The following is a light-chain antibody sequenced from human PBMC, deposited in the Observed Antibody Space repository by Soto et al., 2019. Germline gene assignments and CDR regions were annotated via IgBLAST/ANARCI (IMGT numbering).Light chain of an antibody. V-gene: IGKV1-8*01. J-gene: IGKJ2*01. Sequence: AIRLTQSPSSFSASTGDRVTITCRASHGISSYLAWYQQKPGMAPKLLMFAASTLQSGVPSRFSGSGSGTDFTLTINCLQSEDFATYYCQQYYAYPQTFGQGTNLEI. CDR2: AAS. CDR1: HGISSY. CDR3: QQYYAYPQT.